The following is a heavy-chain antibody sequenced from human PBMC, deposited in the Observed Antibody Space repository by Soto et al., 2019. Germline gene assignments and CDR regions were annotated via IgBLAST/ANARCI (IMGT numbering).Heavy chain of an antibody. J-gene: IGHJ4*02. CDR2: IYHSGNT. CDR1: GGSISSTNW. V-gene: IGHV4-4*02. CDR3: ARDTAAGGLFDY. D-gene: IGHD6-13*01. Sequence: QVQLQESGPGLVKPSGTLSLTCAVSGGSISSTNWWSWVRQPPGKGLEWFGEIYHSGNTNYNPSLKSRVTVSVDKSKNQFSLNLSSVTAADTAVYSGARDTAAGGLFDYWGQGTLVTVSS.